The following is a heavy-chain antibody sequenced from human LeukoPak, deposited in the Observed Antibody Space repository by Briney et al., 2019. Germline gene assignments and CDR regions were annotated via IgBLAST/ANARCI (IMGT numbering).Heavy chain of an antibody. CDR3: ATDYSAAGTFDP. J-gene: IGHJ5*02. V-gene: IGHV1-24*01. Sequence: ASVKVSCEVSGNSLTELSMHWVRQAPGKGLEWMGGFDPEDGETIYAQKFQGRVTMTEDTSTDTAYMELSSLRSEDTAVYYCATDYSAAGTFDPWGQGTLVTVSS. CDR1: GNSLTELS. CDR2: FDPEDGET. D-gene: IGHD6-13*01.